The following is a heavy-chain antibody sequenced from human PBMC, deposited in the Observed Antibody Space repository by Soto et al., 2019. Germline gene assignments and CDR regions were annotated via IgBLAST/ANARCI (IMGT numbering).Heavy chain of an antibody. J-gene: IGHJ4*02. CDR2: ISGNGDST. CDR3: AKVPLKLAYFDY. CDR1: GFTFANYA. D-gene: IGHD1-1*01. Sequence: GGSLRLSCAASGFTFANYAMNWVRQAPGKGLEWVSTISGNGDSTYYADSVKGRFTISRDNSKNTLYLQMNSLRAEDTAAYYCAKVPLKLAYFDYWGQGNLVTVSS. V-gene: IGHV3-23*01.